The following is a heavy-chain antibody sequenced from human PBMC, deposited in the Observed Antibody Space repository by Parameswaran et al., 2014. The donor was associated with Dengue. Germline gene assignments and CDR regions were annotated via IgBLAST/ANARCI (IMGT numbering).Heavy chain of an antibody. J-gene: IGHJ1*01. Sequence: WIRQPPGKGLEWVANIKRDGNEKYYVDSVKGRFTISRDNAKNSVYLQMDSLRADDTAVYYCARVSDGDYVGHFQHWGQGNLVTVSS. V-gene: IGHV3-7*03. CDR2: IKRDGNEK. D-gene: IGHD4-17*01. CDR3: ARVSDGDYVGHFQH.